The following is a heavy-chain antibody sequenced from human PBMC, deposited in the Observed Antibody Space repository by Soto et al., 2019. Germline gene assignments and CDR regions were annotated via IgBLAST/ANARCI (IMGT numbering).Heavy chain of an antibody. Sequence: EVHLVESGGGLVQPGGSLRLSCAATGFTFRSSWMHWVRQDPGKGLVCVSGINHEGYRTTYADSVKGRFTISRDNAKDTLYLQTNSLRVDDTAVYYCARSVSGNGGDWGQGTLVT. V-gene: IGHV3-74*01. CDR2: INHEGYRT. CDR1: GFTFRSSW. CDR3: ARSVSGNGGD. D-gene: IGHD3-16*01. J-gene: IGHJ4*02.